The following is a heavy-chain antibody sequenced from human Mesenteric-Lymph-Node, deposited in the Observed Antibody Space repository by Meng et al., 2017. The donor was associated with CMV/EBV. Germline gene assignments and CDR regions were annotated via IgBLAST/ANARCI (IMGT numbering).Heavy chain of an antibody. CDR1: VGSFRGYY. CDR3: ARGGNSWFDP. D-gene: IGHD4-23*01. V-gene: IGHV4-34*01. J-gene: IGHJ5*02. CDR2: INHSGST. Sequence: LALPCAVYVGSFRGYYGSWIRQPPGKGLEWIGEINHSGSTNYNPSLKSQFTISVDTSKNQFSLKLSSVTAADTAVYYCARGGNSWFDPWGQGTLVTVSS.